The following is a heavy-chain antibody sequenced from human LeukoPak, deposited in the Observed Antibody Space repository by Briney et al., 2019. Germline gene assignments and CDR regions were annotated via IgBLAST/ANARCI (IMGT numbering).Heavy chain of an antibody. CDR2: IYYSGST. V-gene: IGHV4-59*08. D-gene: IGHD3-10*01. CDR1: GGSFSSYY. J-gene: IGHJ5*02. Sequence: PSETLSLTCTASGGSFSSYYWSWIRQPPGKGLEWIGYIYYSGSTNYNPSLKRRRTILVSASKKQFPLKLSSVLDADTADFYCSRHSITMVRGVISDWFDPWGQGTLVTVSS. CDR3: SRHSITMVRGVISDWFDP.